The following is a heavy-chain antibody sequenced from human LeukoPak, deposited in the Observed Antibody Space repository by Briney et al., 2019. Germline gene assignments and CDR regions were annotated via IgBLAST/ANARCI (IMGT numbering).Heavy chain of an antibody. D-gene: IGHD3-3*01. CDR2: INTNTGNP. CDR1: GYTFTSYA. Sequence: ASVKVSCKASGYTFTSYAMNWVRQAPGQGLEWMGWINTNTGNPTYAQGFTGRFVFSLDTSVSTAYLQISSLKAEDTAVYYCARDGLSTIFGVGEISYNWFDSWGQGTLVTVSS. V-gene: IGHV7-4-1*02. CDR3: ARDGLSTIFGVGEISYNWFDS. J-gene: IGHJ5*01.